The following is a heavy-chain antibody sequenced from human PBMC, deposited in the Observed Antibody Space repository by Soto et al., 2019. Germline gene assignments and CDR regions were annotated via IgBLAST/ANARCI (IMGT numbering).Heavy chain of an antibody. Sequence: SVKVSCKASGGTFSSYAISWVRQAPGQGLEWMGGIIPIFGTANYAQKFQGRVTITADESTSTAYMELSSLRSEDTAVYYCARDKNHYNSTGYYLVSHFRGPGPFLTVS. CDR1: GGTFSSYA. V-gene: IGHV1-69*13. D-gene: IGHD3-22*01. CDR3: ARDKNHYNSTGYYLVSHF. J-gene: IGHJ4*02. CDR2: IIPIFGTA.